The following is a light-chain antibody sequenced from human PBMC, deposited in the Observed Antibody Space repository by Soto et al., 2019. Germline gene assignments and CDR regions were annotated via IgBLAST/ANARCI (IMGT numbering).Light chain of an antibody. CDR1: SSDVGGYNY. J-gene: IGLJ1*01. CDR2: DVS. CDR3: CSYAGSYNYV. Sequence: QSALTQPRSVSGSPGQSVTISCTGTSSDVGGYNYVSWYQQHPGKAPKLMIYDVSKRPSGVPDRFSGSKSGNTASLTISGLQAEDEADYYCCSYAGSYNYVFGIRTKVTV. V-gene: IGLV2-11*01.